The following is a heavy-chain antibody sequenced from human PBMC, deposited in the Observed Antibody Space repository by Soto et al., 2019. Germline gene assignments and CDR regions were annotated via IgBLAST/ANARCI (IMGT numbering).Heavy chain of an antibody. Sequence: QVQLVESGGGVVQPGRSLTIFCTASGFTFKHNAMHWIRQAPGKGLEWVADISYDGSTKNYADSVKGRFTISRDNSKNTLSLQMSVLKGEDTAIYYCAREGIAESGPNYYDFWGQGTLVAVSS. CDR1: GFTFKHNA. D-gene: IGHD6-13*01. V-gene: IGHV3-30-3*01. CDR2: ISYDGSTK. J-gene: IGHJ4*02. CDR3: AREGIAESGPNYYDF.